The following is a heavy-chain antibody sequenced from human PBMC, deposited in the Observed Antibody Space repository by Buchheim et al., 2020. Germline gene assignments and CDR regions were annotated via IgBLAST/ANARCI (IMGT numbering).Heavy chain of an antibody. CDR1: GFSLSTSGMC. D-gene: IGHD1-26*01. CDR3: ARSSIVGATAFDY. CDR2: IDWDNDK. J-gene: IGHJ4*02. V-gene: IGHV2-70*15. Sequence: QVTLMESGPALVKPTQTLTLTCTFSGFSLSTSGMCVSWLRQPPGKALEWLARIDWDNDKYFSSSLNTRLTISKDTSNNQVVLTMTNMDPVDTATYYCARSSIVGATAFDYWGQGTL.